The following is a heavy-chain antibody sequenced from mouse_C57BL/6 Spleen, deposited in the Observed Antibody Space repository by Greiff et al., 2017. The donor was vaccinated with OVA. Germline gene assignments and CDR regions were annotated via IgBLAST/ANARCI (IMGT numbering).Heavy chain of an antibody. V-gene: IGHV1-81*01. J-gene: IGHJ4*01. CDR3: ARSSASAVVGDYYAMDY. D-gene: IGHD1-1*01. CDR1: GYTFTSYG. Sequence: QVQLKESGAELARPGASVKLSCKASGYTFTSYGISWVKQRTGQGLEWIGEIYPRSGNTYYNEKFKGKATLTADKSSSTAYMELRSLTSEDSAVYFCARSSASAVVGDYYAMDYWGQGTSVTVSS. CDR2: IYPRSGNT.